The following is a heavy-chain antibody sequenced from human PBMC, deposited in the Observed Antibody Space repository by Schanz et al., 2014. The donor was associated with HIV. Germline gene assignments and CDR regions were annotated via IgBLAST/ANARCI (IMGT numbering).Heavy chain of an antibody. Sequence: VQLVQSGGGLVQSGTSLRLSCKASGFTFSSYWMFWVRQAPGKGLEWIGYVYYNGATSYNPSLKSRLTISLDTSKNLFFLRLKSVTAADTAVYFCARDRGASDLWGQGTLVAVSS. J-gene: IGHJ5*02. CDR3: ARDRGASDL. CDR1: GFTFSSYW. V-gene: IGHV4-59*01. CDR2: VYYNGAT. D-gene: IGHD1-26*01.